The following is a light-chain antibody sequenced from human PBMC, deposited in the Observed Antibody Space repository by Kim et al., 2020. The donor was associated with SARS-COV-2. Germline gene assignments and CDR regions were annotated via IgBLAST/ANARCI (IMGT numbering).Light chain of an antibody. J-gene: IGKJ5*01. V-gene: IGKV3-20*01. Sequence: EIVLTQSPGTLSLSPGERATLSCRASQSVSSSYLAWYQQKPGQAPRLLIYGASSRATGIPDRFSGSGSGTDFTLTISSLEPADLATYYCQQYNVYPITFGQGTRLEIK. CDR2: GAS. CDR3: QQYNVYPIT. CDR1: QSVSSSY.